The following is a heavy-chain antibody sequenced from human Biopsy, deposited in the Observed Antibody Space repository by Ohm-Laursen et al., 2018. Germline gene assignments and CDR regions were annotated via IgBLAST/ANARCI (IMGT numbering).Heavy chain of an antibody. Sequence: TLSLTCIVSGASVSSGSYDWSWIPQPPGKGLEWIGNIYNDVSTKYNPSLRSRVTISADKSANQFPLKLRSVTAADTAVYYCARGYAGLYEAFDFWGQGTVVTVAS. CDR3: ARGYAGLYEAFDF. D-gene: IGHD5-18*01. J-gene: IGHJ3*01. V-gene: IGHV4-61*01. CDR2: IYNDVST. CDR1: GASVSSGSYD.